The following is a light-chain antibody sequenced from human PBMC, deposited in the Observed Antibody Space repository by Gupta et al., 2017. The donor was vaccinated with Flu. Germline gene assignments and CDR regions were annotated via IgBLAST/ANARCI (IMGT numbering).Light chain of an antibody. Sequence: QLVLTQSPSASASLGASVKFTCTLSSGHSNYAIAWHQQQPEKGPRYLMKVNSDGSHSKGDGIPDRFSGSSSGAERSLSISSLQAEDEADYYCQTWGTGIRVFGGGTKVTVL. J-gene: IGLJ3*02. CDR2: VNSDGSH. CDR3: QTWGTGIRV. CDR1: SGHSNYA. V-gene: IGLV4-69*01.